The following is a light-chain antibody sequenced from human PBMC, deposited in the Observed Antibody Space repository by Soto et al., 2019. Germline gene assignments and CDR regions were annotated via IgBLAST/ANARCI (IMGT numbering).Light chain of an antibody. CDR2: KAS. Sequence: DIQMTQSPSTLSGSVGDRVTITCRASQTISSWLAWYQQKPGKAPKLLIYKASTLQSGVPPRFSGSGSGTEFTLTIRSLQPDDIATYYCQQYSSYSAWTFGEGTKVDIK. J-gene: IGKJ1*01. CDR1: QTISSW. CDR3: QQYSSYSAWT. V-gene: IGKV1-5*03.